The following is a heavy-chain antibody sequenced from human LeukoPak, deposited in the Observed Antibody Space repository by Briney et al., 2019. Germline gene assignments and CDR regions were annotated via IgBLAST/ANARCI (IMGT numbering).Heavy chain of an antibody. CDR2: MNPNSGNT. CDR1: GYTFTSYD. J-gene: IGHJ6*03. D-gene: IGHD3-3*01. V-gene: IGHV1-8*01. CDR3: ARGPNYAFWSGSYYYYMDV. Sequence: ASVKVSCKASGYTFTSYDINWVRQATGQGLEWMGWMNPNSGNTGYAQKFQGRVTMTRSTSINTAYMELSSPRSEDTAVYYCARGPNYAFWSGSYYYYMDVWGKGTTVTVSS.